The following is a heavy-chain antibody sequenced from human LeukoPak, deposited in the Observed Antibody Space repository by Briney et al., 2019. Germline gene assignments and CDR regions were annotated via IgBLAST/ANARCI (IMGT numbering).Heavy chain of an antibody. CDR2: IIGSAVNT. J-gene: IGHJ4*02. D-gene: IGHD3-3*01. CDR3: ARDSPSGGYDFWSGYHGGFDY. V-gene: IGHV3-21*01. Sequence: GESLRLSCGASGLTVSSYGMSWVRQAPGKGLAWVSTIIGSAVNTYYADSVKGRFTISRDNAKNSLYLQMNSLRAEDTAVYYCARDSPSGGYDFWSGYHGGFDYWGQGTLVTVSS. CDR1: GLTVSSYG.